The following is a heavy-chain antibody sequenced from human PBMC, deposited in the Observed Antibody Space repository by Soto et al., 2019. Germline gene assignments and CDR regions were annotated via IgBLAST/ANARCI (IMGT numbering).Heavy chain of an antibody. CDR2: ISLGGTT. J-gene: IGHJ4*02. V-gene: IGHV4-39*01. CDR3: AKQDVGSTAAE. CDR1: GAPISRLSYY. Sequence: SETLSPTCSVSGAPISRLSYYWVWIRQPPGKGLEWIGTISLGGTTYYSPSLKSRLTASLDTSNNQVSLILSSVTVTDTAVYFCAKQDVGSTAAEWGPGTLGT. D-gene: IGHD1-26*01.